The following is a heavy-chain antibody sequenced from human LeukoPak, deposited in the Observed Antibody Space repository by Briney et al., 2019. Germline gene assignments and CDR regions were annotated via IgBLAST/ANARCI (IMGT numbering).Heavy chain of an antibody. CDR3: ARNILFAFDI. J-gene: IGHJ3*02. V-gene: IGHV3-53*01. CDR2: IYNDGST. Sequence: GGSLTLSCAASGLTVSSSYMSWVRQAPGKGLEWVSIIYNDGSTYYADSMKGRFTISRDNSKNTLYLQVNSLRAEDTAMYYCARNILFAFDIWGQGTMVTVSS. CDR1: GLTVSSSY. D-gene: IGHD2/OR15-2a*01.